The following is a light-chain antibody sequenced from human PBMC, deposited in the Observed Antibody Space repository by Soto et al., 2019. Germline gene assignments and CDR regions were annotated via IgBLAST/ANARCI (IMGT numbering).Light chain of an antibody. Sequence: EIVLTQSPATLSLSLGERATLSCRASQSVSSYLVWYQQKPGQAPRLLIFDASTRATGIPARFSGSGFGTDFTLTISSLEPEDFAVYYCQQRYNWPLTFGGGTRVEIK. V-gene: IGKV3-11*01. J-gene: IGKJ4*01. CDR1: QSVSSY. CDR3: QQRYNWPLT. CDR2: DAS.